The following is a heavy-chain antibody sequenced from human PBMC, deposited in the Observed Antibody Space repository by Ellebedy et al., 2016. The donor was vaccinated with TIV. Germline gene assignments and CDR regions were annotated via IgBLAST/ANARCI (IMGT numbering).Heavy chain of an antibody. CDR3: ARRYCTISRCFAASWASLDM. J-gene: IGHJ3*02. CDR1: GSTFSSYW. CDR2: IKQNGRDK. Sequence: GESLKISCADSGSTFSSYWMTWVRQPPGKGLEWVANIKQNGRDKYYLDYVRGRFTISRDNAKNSLYLQMNSLTVEDTAVYYCARRYCTISRCFAASWASLDMWGQGTMGTGSS. V-gene: IGHV3-7*01. D-gene: IGHD2-2*01.